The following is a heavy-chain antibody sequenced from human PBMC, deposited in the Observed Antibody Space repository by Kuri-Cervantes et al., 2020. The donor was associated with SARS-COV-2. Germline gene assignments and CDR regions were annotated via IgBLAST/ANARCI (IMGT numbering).Heavy chain of an antibody. D-gene: IGHD2-2*01. Sequence: GGSLRLSCAASGFTFSTYGMHWVRQAPGKGLEWVAVISYDGSNKYYADSVKGRFTISRDNSKNTLYLQMSSLRSEDTAVYYCARSGYCSSTSCSYYYYGMDVWGQGTTVTVSS. CDR3: ARSGYCSSTSCSYYYYGMDV. J-gene: IGHJ6*02. CDR2: ISYDGSNK. CDR1: GFTFSTYG. V-gene: IGHV3-30*03.